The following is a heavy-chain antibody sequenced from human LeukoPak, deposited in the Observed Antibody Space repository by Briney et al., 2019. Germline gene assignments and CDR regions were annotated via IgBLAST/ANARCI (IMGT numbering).Heavy chain of an antibody. CDR3: AKRGSAWYYFDS. CDR1: GFTFHDYA. V-gene: IGHV3-43*02. D-gene: IGHD6-19*01. CDR2: ISGDADAT. Sequence: GGSLRLSCAASGFTFHDYAIHWVHQAPGRGLEWVSLISGDADATYYADSVEGRFTVARDNTKNSIYLQMNSLRTEDTALYFCAKRGSAWYYFDSWGQGTLVTVSS. J-gene: IGHJ4*02.